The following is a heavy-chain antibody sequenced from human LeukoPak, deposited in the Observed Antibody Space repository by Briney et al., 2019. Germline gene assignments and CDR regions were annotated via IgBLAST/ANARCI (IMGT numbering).Heavy chain of an antibody. V-gene: IGHV1-24*01. CDR3: ATDHCSGGSCYSWFDP. CDR2: FAPEDGET. Sequence: GASVKVSCKVSGSTLTELSMHWVRQSPGKGMEWMGGFAPEDGETIYAQNFQGRVTVTEDTSTDTAYMELSSLRSEDTAVYYCATDHCSGGSCYSWFDPWGQGTLVTVCS. D-gene: IGHD2-15*01. J-gene: IGHJ5*02. CDR1: GSTLTELS.